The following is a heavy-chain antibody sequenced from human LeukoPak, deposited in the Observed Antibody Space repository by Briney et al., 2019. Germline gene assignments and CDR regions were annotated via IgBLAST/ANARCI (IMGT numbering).Heavy chain of an antibody. Sequence: PGGSLRLSCAASGFTLSSHWMTWVRQAPGRGLEWVVNIKEDGSETFYGGSVKGRFTISRDNAENSLNLQMNNLRPEDTAMYYCARPLFGAISPGYWGQGTLVTVSS. D-gene: IGHD3-10*01. CDR2: IKEDGSET. J-gene: IGHJ4*02. CDR1: GFTLSSHW. V-gene: IGHV3-7*01. CDR3: ARPLFGAISPGY.